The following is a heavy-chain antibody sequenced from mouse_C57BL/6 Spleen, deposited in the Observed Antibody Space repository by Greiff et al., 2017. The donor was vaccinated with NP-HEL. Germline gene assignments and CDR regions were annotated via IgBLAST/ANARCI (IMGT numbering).Heavy chain of an antibody. CDR2: IDPSDSET. J-gene: IGHJ3*01. Sequence: QVQLQQPGAELVRPGSSVKLSCKASGYTFTSYWMHWVKQRPIQGLEWIGNIDPSDSETHYNQKFKDKATLTVDKSSSTAYMQLSSLTSKDSAVYDCARRPIYDGYYGWFAYWGQGTLVTVSA. V-gene: IGHV1-52*01. CDR1: GYTFTSYW. D-gene: IGHD2-3*01. CDR3: ARRPIYDGYYGWFAY.